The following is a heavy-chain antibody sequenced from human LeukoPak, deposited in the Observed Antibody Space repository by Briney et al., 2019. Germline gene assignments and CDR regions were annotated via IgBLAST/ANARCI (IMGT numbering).Heavy chain of an antibody. CDR1: GGSISSYY. D-gene: IGHD1-26*01. J-gene: IGHJ4*02. V-gene: IGHV4-59*08. CDR2: IYYSGST. Sequence: SETLSLTCTDSGGSISSYYWSWIRQPPGKGLEWIGYIYYSGSTNYNPSLKSRVTISVDTSKNQFSLKLSSVTAADTAVYYCARIVGASDYWGQGTLVTVSS. CDR3: ARIVGASDY.